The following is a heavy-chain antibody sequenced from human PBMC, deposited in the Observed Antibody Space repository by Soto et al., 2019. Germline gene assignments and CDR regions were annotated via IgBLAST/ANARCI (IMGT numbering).Heavy chain of an antibody. V-gene: IGHV3-53*05. Sequence: GGSLRLSCAASGFTVSSNYMSWVRQAPGKGLEWVLVIYSGGSTYYADSVKGRFTISRDNSKNTLYLQMNSLRSDDTAVYYCARDKYANYDFWSGPNYYYYGMDVWGQGTTVTVSS. CDR1: GFTVSSNY. CDR2: IYSGGST. J-gene: IGHJ6*02. CDR3: ARDKYANYDFWSGPNYYYYGMDV. D-gene: IGHD3-3*01.